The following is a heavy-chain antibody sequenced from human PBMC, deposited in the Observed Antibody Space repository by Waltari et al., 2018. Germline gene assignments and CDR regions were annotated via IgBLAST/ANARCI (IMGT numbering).Heavy chain of an antibody. Sequence: QVQLVESGGGVVQPGRSLRLSCAASRFSLTTYGMPWVRQAPGKGLEWVAFISSDGSYEYYPDAVKGRFTISRDNSKTTVFLQMNSLRDEDTAVYYCATRDILGGSQNYYYYGMDVWGQGTRVTVSS. J-gene: IGHJ6*02. V-gene: IGHV3-30*03. D-gene: IGHD1-26*01. CDR2: ISSDGSYE. CDR1: RFSLTTYG. CDR3: ATRDILGGSQNYYYYGMDV.